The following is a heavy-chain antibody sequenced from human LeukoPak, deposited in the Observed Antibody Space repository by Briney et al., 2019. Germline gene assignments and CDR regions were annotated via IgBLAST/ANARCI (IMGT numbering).Heavy chain of an antibody. J-gene: IGHJ4*02. D-gene: IGHD5-24*01. V-gene: IGHV3-48*02. CDR3: ARDGEMATNPYYFDY. CDR2: ISSSSSTV. Sequence: GGSLRLSCAASGFTFSDYSMNWVRQAPGKGLEWVSYISSSSSTVYYADSVKGRFTISRDNAKNSLYLQMNSLRDEDTAVYYCARDGEMATNPYYFDYWGQGTLVTVSS. CDR1: GFTFSDYS.